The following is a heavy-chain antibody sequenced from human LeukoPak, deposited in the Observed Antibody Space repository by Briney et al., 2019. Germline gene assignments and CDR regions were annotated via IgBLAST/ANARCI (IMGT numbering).Heavy chain of an antibody. CDR2: IYYSGST. CDR3: ARPRGAVAGTVLDY. CDR1: GGSISSYY. J-gene: IGHJ4*02. Sequence: SETLSLTCTVSGGSISSYYWSWIRQPPGKGLEWIGYIYYSGSTNYNPSLKSRVTISVDTSKNQFSLKLSSVTAADTAVYYCARPRGAVAGTVLDYWGQGTLVTVSS. V-gene: IGHV4-59*01. D-gene: IGHD6-19*01.